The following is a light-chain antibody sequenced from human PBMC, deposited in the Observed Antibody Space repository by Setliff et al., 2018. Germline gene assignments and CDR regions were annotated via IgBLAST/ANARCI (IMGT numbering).Light chain of an antibody. J-gene: IGLJ1*01. CDR1: SSDVGGYNY. V-gene: IGLV2-14*03. Sequence: QSVLTQPASVSGSPGQSITISCTGTSSDVGGYNYVSWYQQHPGKAPKLMIYDVSNRPSEVSNRFSGSKSGNTASLTISGLQAEDEADYYCSSYTGTYVFGRGTKVTVL. CDR2: DVS. CDR3: SSYTGTYV.